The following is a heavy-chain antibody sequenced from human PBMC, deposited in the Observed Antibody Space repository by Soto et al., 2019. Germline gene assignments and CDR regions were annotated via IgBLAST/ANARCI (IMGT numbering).Heavy chain of an antibody. CDR2: IYHSGST. D-gene: IGHD3-10*01. Sequence: PLEILSLTCAVSGGSIISGGYSWSWIRQPPGKGLEWIGYIYHSGSTYYNPSLKSRVTISVDTSKNQFSLRLTSVTAADTAVYYCARLGRYYQSLDSWGPGTLVTVSS. J-gene: IGHJ5*01. CDR1: GGSIISGGYS. V-gene: IGHV4-30-2*01. CDR3: ARLGRYYQSLDS.